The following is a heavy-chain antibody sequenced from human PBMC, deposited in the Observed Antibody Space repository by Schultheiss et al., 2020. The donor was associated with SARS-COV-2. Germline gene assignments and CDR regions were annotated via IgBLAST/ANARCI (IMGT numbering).Heavy chain of an antibody. V-gene: IGHV3-49*04. D-gene: IGHD3-3*01. CDR1: GFTFSSYA. CDR2: IRSKAYGGTT. J-gene: IGHJ4*02. Sequence: GGSLRLSCAASGFTFSSYAMSWVRQAPGKGLEWVGFIRSKAYGGTTEYAASVKGRFTISRDDSKSIAYLQMNSLKTEDTAVYYCTRGGDFWSGYYTRLGDYWGQGTLVTVSS. CDR3: TRGGDFWSGYYTRLGDY.